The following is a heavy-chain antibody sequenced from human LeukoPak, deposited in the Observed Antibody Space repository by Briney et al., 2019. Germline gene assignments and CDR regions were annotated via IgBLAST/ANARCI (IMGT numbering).Heavy chain of an antibody. Sequence: ASVKVSCKASGGTFGIYTINWVRQAPGQGSEWMGGIIPIIGTTHYAQNFQGRVTITADDSATAAYMELSSLRSDDTAVYYCARGRPRDYSNYLLWFDPWGQGTLVTVSS. CDR3: ARGRPRDYSNYLLWFDP. D-gene: IGHD4-11*01. CDR2: IIPIIGTT. CDR1: GGTFGIYT. J-gene: IGHJ5*02. V-gene: IGHV1-69*13.